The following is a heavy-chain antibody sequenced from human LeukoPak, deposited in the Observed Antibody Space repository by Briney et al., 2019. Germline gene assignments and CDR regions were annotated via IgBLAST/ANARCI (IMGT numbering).Heavy chain of an antibody. CDR1: DYSISSGYY. J-gene: IGHJ4*02. CDR2: IYHSVNT. V-gene: IGHV4-38-2*01. CDR3: ARLRYYYDSSGYRPYYFDY. Sequence: SETLSLTCAVSDYSISSGYYWSWLRQPPGKGLEWIGSIYHSVNTYYNPSLKSRVTISVDTSKNQFSLKLSSVTAADTAVYYCARLRYYYDSSGYRPYYFDYWGQGTLVTVSS. D-gene: IGHD3-22*01.